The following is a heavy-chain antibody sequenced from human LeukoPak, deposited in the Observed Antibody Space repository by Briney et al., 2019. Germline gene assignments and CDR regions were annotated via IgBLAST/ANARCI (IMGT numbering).Heavy chain of an antibody. D-gene: IGHD1-14*01. V-gene: IGHV3-49*03. CDR3: TTELDVRPNHY. CDR2: IRNKAYGGTI. J-gene: IGHJ4*02. Sequence: PGGSLRLSCTTSGFTFGDYTMSWFRQAPGKGLEWVGLIRNKAYGGTIEYAASVKGRFTISRDDSKNTLYLQMNSLKSEDTAVYYCTTELDVRPNHYWGQGTLVTVSS. CDR1: GFTFGDYT.